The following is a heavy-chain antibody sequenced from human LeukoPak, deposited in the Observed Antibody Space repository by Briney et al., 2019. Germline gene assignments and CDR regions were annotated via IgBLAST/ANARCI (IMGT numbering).Heavy chain of an antibody. CDR2: IYYSGRT. V-gene: IGHV4-39*01. J-gene: IGHJ6*03. D-gene: IGHD6-13*01. CDR1: GGSISSSSYY. CDR3: ARRRAAAGTFYYYMDV. Sequence: PSETLSLTCTVSGGSISSSSYYWGWIRQPPGKGLEWFGSIYYSGRTYYNPSLKSRVTISVDTSKNQFSLKLSSVTAADTAVYYCARRRAAAGTFYYYMDVWGTGTTVTVSS.